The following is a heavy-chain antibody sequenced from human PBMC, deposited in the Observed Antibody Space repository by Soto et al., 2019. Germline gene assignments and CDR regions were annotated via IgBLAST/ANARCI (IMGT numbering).Heavy chain of an antibody. J-gene: IGHJ4*02. D-gene: IGHD3-22*01. CDR3: TNTDYYYSSGYYGCY. V-gene: IGHV3-15*01. CDR1: GFTFSNAW. CDR2: IKSKADGGAT. Sequence: GGSLRLACAASGFTFSNAWMRWVRQAPGKGLEWVSRIKSKADGGATGYAASVKGRFTSSRDDSKSTLYLQINSLKSEDTAVYYCTNTDYYYSSGYYGCYWGQGTLGTVSS.